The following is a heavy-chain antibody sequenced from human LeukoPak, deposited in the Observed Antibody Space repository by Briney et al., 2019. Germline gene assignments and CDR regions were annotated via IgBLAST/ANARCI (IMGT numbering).Heavy chain of an antibody. CDR3: ARDRLYGDYDSNFDS. CDR1: GFTFSGYS. Sequence: GGSLRLSCAASGFTFSGYSMNWVRQAPGKGLEWVSSISGNSNNIFYADSVRGRFTISRDNTKNSLYLQMNRLSADDTALYYCARDRLYGDYDSNFDSWGQGTLVTVSS. D-gene: IGHD4-17*01. V-gene: IGHV3-21*01. J-gene: IGHJ4*02. CDR2: ISGNSNNI.